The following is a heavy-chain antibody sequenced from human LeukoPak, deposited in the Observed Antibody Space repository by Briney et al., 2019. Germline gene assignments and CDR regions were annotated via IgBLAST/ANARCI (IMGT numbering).Heavy chain of an antibody. Sequence: SETLSLTCTVSGGCISSYYWSWIRQPPGKGLEWIGYIYYSGSTDYNPSLKSRVTISVDTSKNQFSLKLSSVTAADTAVYYCARGPGGFTSWFDPWGQGTLVTVSS. J-gene: IGHJ5*02. CDR1: GGCISSYY. D-gene: IGHD4-23*01. V-gene: IGHV4-59*01. CDR2: IYYSGST. CDR3: ARGPGGFTSWFDP.